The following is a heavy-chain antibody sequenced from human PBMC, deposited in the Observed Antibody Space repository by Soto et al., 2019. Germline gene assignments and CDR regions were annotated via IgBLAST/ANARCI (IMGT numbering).Heavy chain of an antibody. Sequence: ASVKVSCKASGYTFTGYYMHWVRQAPGQGLEWMGWINPNSGGTNYAQKFQGWVTMTRDTSISTAYMELSRLRSDDTAVYYCARNKHSGHDLQPFDYWGQGTLVTVSS. V-gene: IGHV1-2*04. CDR3: ARNKHSGHDLQPFDY. CDR1: GYTFTGYY. CDR2: INPNSGGT. J-gene: IGHJ4*02. D-gene: IGHD5-12*01.